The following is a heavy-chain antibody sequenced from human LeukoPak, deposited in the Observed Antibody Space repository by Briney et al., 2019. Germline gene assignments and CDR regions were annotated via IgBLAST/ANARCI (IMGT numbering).Heavy chain of an antibody. Sequence: GGSLRLSCAASGFTFSSYAMTWVRQAPGKGLEWVGRIKSKTDGGTTDYAAPVKGRFTISRDDSKNTLYLLMNSLKTEDTAVYYCITDSGDSPEYWGQGTLVTVSS. CDR1: GFTFSSYA. V-gene: IGHV3-15*01. CDR2: IKSKTDGGTT. CDR3: ITDSGDSPEY. D-gene: IGHD4-17*01. J-gene: IGHJ4*02.